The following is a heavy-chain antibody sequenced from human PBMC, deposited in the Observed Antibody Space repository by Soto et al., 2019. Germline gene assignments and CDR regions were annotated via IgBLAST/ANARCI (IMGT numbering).Heavy chain of an antibody. D-gene: IGHD2-2*01. CDR1: GGSFSGYY. V-gene: IGHV4-34*01. CDR3: ASGARDIVVVPAAMYYYYMDV. J-gene: IGHJ6*03. Sequence: SETLSLTCAVYGGSFSGYYWSWIRQPPGKGLEWIGEINHSGSTNYNPSLKSRVTISVDTSKNQFSLKLSSVTAADTAVYYCASGARDIVVVPAAMYYYYMDVWGKGTTVTVSS. CDR2: INHSGST.